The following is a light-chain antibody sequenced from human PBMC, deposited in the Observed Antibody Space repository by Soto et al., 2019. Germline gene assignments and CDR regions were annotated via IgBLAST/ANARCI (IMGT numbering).Light chain of an antibody. CDR2: WAS. CDR1: QSVLYTSNNKNY. CDR3: QQYLHTPRT. J-gene: IGKJ1*01. V-gene: IGKV4-1*01. Sequence: DCVMTQSPDSLAVSLGERATINFKSSQSVLYTSNNKNYLAWYQQKAGQPPKLLIYWASYRESGVPDRFIASGSGTDFTLTISSLQVEDVATYYCQQYLHTPRTFGQGTKVDI.